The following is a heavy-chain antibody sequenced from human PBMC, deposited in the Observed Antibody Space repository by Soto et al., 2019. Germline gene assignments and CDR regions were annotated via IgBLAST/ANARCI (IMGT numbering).Heavy chain of an antibody. CDR1: GGTFSSYA. V-gene: IGHV1-69*01. CDR2: IIPIFGTA. D-gene: IGHD2-21*02. J-gene: IGHJ4*02. CDR3: ARFPPPDCGGDCYY. Sequence: QVQLVQSGAEVKKPGSSVKVSCKASGGTFSSYAISWVRQAPGQGLEWMGGIIPIFGTATYAQKVQGRVTITADESTSSAYMELSSLSSEDTAVYYCARFPPPDCGGDCYYWGQGTLVTVSS.